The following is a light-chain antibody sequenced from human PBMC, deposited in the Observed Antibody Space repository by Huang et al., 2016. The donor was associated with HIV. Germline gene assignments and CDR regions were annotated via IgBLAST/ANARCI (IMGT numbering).Light chain of an antibody. V-gene: IGKV1-5*03. CDR1: QTISTW. CDR3: QQYGTSSIT. J-gene: IGKJ5*01. Sequence: IQMTQSPSTLSASVGDRVTITCRASQTISTWVAWYQQKPGKAPKLLIYKASNLQNGLPARFSGSGSGTDFTLTISRLEPDDFGTYYCQQYGTSSITFGQGTRVDIK. CDR2: KAS.